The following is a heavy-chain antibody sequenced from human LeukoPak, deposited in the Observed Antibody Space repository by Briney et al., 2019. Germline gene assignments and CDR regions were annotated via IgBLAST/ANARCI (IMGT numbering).Heavy chain of an antibody. V-gene: IGHV4-34*01. D-gene: IGHD3-3*01. CDR2: IDHSGST. CDR1: GGSFSGYY. J-gene: IGHJ5*02. Sequence: SETLSLTCAVYGGSFSGYYWSWIRQPPGKGLEWIGEIDHSGSTNYSPSLKSRVTISVDTSKNQFSLKLSSVTAADTAVYYCARGHRDYDFWSGYLRGDFDPWGQGTLVTVSS. CDR3: ARGHRDYDFWSGYLRGDFDP.